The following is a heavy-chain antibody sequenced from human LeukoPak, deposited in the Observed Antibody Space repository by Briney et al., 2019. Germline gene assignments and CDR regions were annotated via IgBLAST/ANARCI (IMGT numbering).Heavy chain of an antibody. J-gene: IGHJ3*02. Sequence: SQTLSLTCAIYGDSVSIYSAAWSWIRQSPSRGLEWLGRTYYMSKWYNDYAVSVKSRITINPDTSKNQFSLQLTSVTPEDTAVYYCARSGGHDAFDIWGQGTMVTVSS. CDR3: ARSGGHDAFDI. D-gene: IGHD4-23*01. CDR1: GDSVSIYSAA. V-gene: IGHV6-1*01. CDR2: TYYMSKWYN.